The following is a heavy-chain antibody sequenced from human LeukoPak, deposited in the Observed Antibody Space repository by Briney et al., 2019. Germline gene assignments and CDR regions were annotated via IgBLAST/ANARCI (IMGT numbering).Heavy chain of an antibody. CDR2: ISGDGGST. V-gene: IGHV3-43*02. CDR1: AFTFDDYA. Sequence: PGGSLRLSCAASAFTFDDYAIHWVRQAPGKGLEWVSLISGDGGSTYYADSVKGRFTISRDSSKNSLYLQMNSLKTEDTAFYYCANEYRGRGISALDYWGQRTLVTVSS. J-gene: IGHJ4*02. CDR3: ANEYRGRGISALDY. D-gene: IGHD1-26*01.